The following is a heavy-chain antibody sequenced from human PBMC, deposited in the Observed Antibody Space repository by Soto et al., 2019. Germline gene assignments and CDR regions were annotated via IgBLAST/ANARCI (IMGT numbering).Heavy chain of an antibody. V-gene: IGHV4-30-4*01. CDR1: GGSIISGDYY. D-gene: IGHD3-3*01. CDR3: ARVGYDFWSGYLNWFDP. CDR2: IYYSGST. J-gene: IGHJ5*02. Sequence: SETLSLTCTVSGGSIISGDYYWSWIRKPPGKGLEWIGYIYYSGSTYYNPSLKSRVTISVDTSKNQFSLKLSSVTAADTAVYYCARVGYDFWSGYLNWFDPWGQGTLVTVSS.